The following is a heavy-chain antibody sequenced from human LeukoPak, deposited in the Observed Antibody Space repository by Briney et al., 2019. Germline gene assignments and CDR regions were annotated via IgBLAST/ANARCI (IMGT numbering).Heavy chain of an antibody. J-gene: IGHJ3*02. CDR3: ARSSDYLNAFDI. V-gene: IGHV1-8*01. D-gene: IGHD3-16*01. CDR2: MNPHSGDT. Sequence: ASVKVSCKASGYSFKSYDFSWIRQAPGQGPEWLGWMNPHSGDTGFAVKFQGRVTVTRDTSTDTAYLELSSLKSEDTAVYCCARSSDYLNAFDIWGQGTMVIVSS. CDR1: GYSFKSYD.